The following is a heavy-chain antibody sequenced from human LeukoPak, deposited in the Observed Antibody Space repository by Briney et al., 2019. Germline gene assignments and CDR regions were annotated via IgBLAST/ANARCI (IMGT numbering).Heavy chain of an antibody. V-gene: IGHV3-74*01. Sequence: GGSLRLSCAASGFTFSSYWMHWVRQAPGKGLVWVSNINSDGSTTTYADSVKGRFTISRDNAENTLYLQMNSLRAEDTAVYYCARLVGDVTTWDCWGQGTLVTVSS. CDR3: ARLVGDVTTWDC. J-gene: IGHJ4*02. D-gene: IGHD1-26*01. CDR1: GFTFSSYW. CDR2: INSDGSTT.